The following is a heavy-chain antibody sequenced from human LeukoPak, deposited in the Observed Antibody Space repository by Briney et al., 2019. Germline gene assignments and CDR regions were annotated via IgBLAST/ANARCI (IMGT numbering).Heavy chain of an antibody. V-gene: IGHV3-30*18. CDR1: GFTFSNYG. J-gene: IGHJ4*02. CDR3: AKEGDTAMGDY. D-gene: IGHD5-18*01. CDR2: ISYDGSNK. Sequence: GRSLRLSCAASGFTFSNYGMHWVRQVPGKKLEWVAVISYDGSNKYYADSVKGRFTISRDNSKNTLYLQMNSLRAEDTAVYYCAKEGDTAMGDYWGQGTLATVSS.